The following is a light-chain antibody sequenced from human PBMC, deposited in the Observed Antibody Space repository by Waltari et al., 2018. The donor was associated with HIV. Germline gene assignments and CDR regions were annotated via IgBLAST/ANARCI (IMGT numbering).Light chain of an antibody. CDR3: QQYYSYRS. CDR2: RTS. V-gene: IGKV1-5*03. Sequence: DVQMTQSPSTLSASVGDRVTITCRASQSIDNWLAWYQQKPGKAPKLLIYRTSYLESGAPSSFGGSGSGTEFTLTISSLQPDDFATYYCQQYYSYRSFGQGTKLEIK. J-gene: IGKJ1*01. CDR1: QSIDNW.